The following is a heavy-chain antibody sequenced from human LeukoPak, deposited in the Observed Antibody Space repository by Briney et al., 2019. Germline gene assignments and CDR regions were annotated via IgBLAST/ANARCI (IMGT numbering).Heavy chain of an antibody. Sequence: GSLRLSCAASGFTFSNYWMSWVRQAPGKGLEWVANIKQDGSEKYYVDSVKGRFTISRDNAKNSLYLQMNSLRAEDTAVYYCARGWDYYFDYWGQGTLVTVSS. V-gene: IGHV3-7*01. CDR3: ARGWDYYFDY. J-gene: IGHJ4*02. CDR1: GFTFSNYW. D-gene: IGHD1-26*01. CDR2: IKQDGSEK.